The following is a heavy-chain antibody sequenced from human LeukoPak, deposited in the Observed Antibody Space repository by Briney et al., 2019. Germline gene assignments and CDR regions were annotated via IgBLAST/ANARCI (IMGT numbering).Heavy chain of an antibody. CDR3: ARDFCSTTSCRFDY. CDR1: GFTFTSYS. V-gene: IGHV3-48*01. CDR2: ISGSGSTI. Sequence: GGSLRLSCAASGFTFTSYSMHWVRQAPGKGLEWVSHISGSGSTIYYADSVKGRFTISRDNAKNSLYLQMNSLRAEDTALYYCARDFCSTTSCRFDYWGQGTLVTVSS. D-gene: IGHD2-2*01. J-gene: IGHJ4*02.